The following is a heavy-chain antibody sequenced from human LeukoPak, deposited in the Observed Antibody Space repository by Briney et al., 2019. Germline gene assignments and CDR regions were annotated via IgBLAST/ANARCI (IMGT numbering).Heavy chain of an antibody. D-gene: IGHD5-24*01. V-gene: IGHV3-15*01. CDR1: GFTFSDAW. CDR2: IKSKTYGGTE. CDR3: TTHNLQYYYDY. J-gene: IGHJ4*02. Sequence: PGGSLRLSCAASGFTFSDAWMSWVRHIAGKGLEWAGRIKSKTYGGTEDYPAPVKGRFTISRDDSKNILYLQMDSLKTEDTGVYYCTTHNLQYYYDYWGQGTLVTVSS.